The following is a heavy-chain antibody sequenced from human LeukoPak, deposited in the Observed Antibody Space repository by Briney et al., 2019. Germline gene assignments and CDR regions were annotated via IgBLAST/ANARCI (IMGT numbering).Heavy chain of an antibody. CDR1: GFTFSSYG. J-gene: IGHJ4*02. CDR2: LSGSGGRT. Sequence: GGTLRLSCAASGFTFSSYGMSWVRQAPGKGLEWVSALSGSGGRTYYADSVKGRFTISRDNSKNTLYLQMNSLRAEDTAVYYCAKDRVGAILYFDSWGQGTLVTVSS. CDR3: AKDRVGAILYFDS. D-gene: IGHD1-26*01. V-gene: IGHV3-23*01.